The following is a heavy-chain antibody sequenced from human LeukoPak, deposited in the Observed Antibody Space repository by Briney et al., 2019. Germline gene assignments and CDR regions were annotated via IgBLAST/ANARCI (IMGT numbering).Heavy chain of an antibody. CDR1: GITLSSHW. CDR2: IREDGSEK. Sequence: PGGSLRLSCAGSGITLSSHWMSWVRQAPGKGLEWVANIREDGSEKYYADSVKGRFTISRDNAKNLLFLQMNSLRGEDTAVYYCARDSSAIYWGRGTLVTVSS. V-gene: IGHV3-7*01. CDR3: ARDSSAIY. D-gene: IGHD2-21*01. J-gene: IGHJ4*02.